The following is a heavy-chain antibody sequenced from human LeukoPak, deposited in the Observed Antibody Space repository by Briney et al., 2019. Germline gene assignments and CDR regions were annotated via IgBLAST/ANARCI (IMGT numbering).Heavy chain of an antibody. CDR2: INGDGSTT. Sequence: GGSLRLSCAASGFTFSTYWMHWVRQAPGKGLVWVSRINGDGSTTTYADSVKGRFTISRDNAMNTLNLQMNSLRAEDTAVYYCVRGYTFGWYSFGDYWGQGALVTVSS. D-gene: IGHD6-19*01. CDR1: GFTFSTYW. J-gene: IGHJ4*02. CDR3: VRGYTFGWYSFGDY. V-gene: IGHV3-74*03.